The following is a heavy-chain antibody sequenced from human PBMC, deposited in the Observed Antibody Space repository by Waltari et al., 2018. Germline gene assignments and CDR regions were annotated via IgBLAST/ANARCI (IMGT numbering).Heavy chain of an antibody. Sequence: EVLLVESGGAVVRPGGSLRLSCAASGFTFDDYGMVWVRQAPGKGLEWVSGIIWNGASTDYADSVKGRFTISRDKAKNSLYLQMNSLIAEDTALYHCARDKWGPDYWGQGTLVTVSS. CDR2: IIWNGAST. J-gene: IGHJ4*02. D-gene: IGHD7-27*01. CDR3: ARDKWGPDY. CDR1: GFTFDDYG. V-gene: IGHV3-20*01.